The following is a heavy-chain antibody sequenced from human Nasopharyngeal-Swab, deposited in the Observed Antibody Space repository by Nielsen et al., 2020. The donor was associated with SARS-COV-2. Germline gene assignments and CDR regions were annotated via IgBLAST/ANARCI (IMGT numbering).Heavy chain of an antibody. J-gene: IGHJ4*02. CDR1: GFTFSSYE. V-gene: IGHV3-48*03. CDR2: ISGSGSTI. CDR3: ARGDDSSGFSITLDY. D-gene: IGHD3-22*01. Sequence: GESLKISCAASGFTFSSYEMNWVRQAPGKGLEWVSYISGSGSTIYYAESVKGRFTISRDNAKNALYLQMNSLRAEDTAVYYCARGDDSSGFSITLDYWGQGTLVTVPS.